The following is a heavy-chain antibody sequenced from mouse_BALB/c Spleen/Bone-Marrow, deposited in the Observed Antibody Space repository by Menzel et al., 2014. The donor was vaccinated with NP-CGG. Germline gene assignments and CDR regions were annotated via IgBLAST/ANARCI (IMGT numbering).Heavy chain of an antibody. Sequence: VQLQQSGPSLVQPSQSLSITCTASGFSLTSYVVHWVRQSPGKGLEWLGVIWRGGSTDYNAAFMSRLSITKDNSKSQVFFKMNSLQADDTAIYYCAKNGGYDGWFAYWGQGTLVTVSA. CDR1: GFSLTSYV. V-gene: IGHV2-5-1*01. D-gene: IGHD2-14*01. CDR2: IWRGGST. J-gene: IGHJ3*01. CDR3: AKNGGYDGWFAY.